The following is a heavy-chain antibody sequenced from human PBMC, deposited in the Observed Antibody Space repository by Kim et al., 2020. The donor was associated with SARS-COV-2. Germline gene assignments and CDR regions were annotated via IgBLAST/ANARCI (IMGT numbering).Heavy chain of an antibody. D-gene: IGHD1-26*01. CDR1: GYTFTSYT. J-gene: IGHJ4*02. Sequence: ASVKVSCKASGYTFTSYTIHWVRQAPGQRLEWMGWINVGNGNTKNSQKFQGRVTITRDTSASTAYMEVISLSSEDTAVYYCARLASGSLDYWGQGTLVTV. V-gene: IGHV1-3*01. CDR3: ARLASGSLDY. CDR2: INVGNGNT.